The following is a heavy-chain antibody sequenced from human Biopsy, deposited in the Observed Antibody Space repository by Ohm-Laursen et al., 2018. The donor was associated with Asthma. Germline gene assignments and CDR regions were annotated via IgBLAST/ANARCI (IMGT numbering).Heavy chain of an antibody. V-gene: IGHV4-39*01. CDR2: LHYSGSPYYT. CDR1: GGSISNSNYY. J-gene: IGHJ6*02. Sequence: PSETLSLTCTVSGGSISNSNYYWGWIRQSPGKGLEWIGSLHYSGSPYYTFYNPSLESRVTISLDAFKNEFSLRLTYVTAADTAQYYCARQSGYRSGWPKLLFVYYGMDVWGPGTTVTVSS. D-gene: IGHD6-19*01. CDR3: ARQSGYRSGWPKLLFVYYGMDV.